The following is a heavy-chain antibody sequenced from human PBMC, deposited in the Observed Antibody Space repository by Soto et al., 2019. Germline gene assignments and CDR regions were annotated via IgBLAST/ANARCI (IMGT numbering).Heavy chain of an antibody. CDR3: ARRFADMLVPPGAFDI. CDR2: INSDGSST. Sequence: EVQLVESGGGLVQPGGSLRLSCAASGFTFSSYWMHWVRQAPGKGLVWVSRINSDGSSTSYADSVKGRFTISRDNAKNXLYLQMNSLRAEDTAVYYCARRFADMLVPPGAFDIWGQGTMVTVSS. V-gene: IGHV3-74*01. CDR1: GFTFSSYW. D-gene: IGHD2-2*01. J-gene: IGHJ3*02.